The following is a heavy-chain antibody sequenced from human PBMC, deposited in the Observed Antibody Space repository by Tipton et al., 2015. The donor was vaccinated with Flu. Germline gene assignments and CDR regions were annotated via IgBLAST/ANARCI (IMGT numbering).Heavy chain of an antibody. V-gene: IGHV4-4*07. J-gene: IGHJ6*02. CDR1: GDSISSYY. CDR2: IYTSGST. D-gene: IGHD4-11*01. CDR3: ARGGTVRNGMDV. Sequence: LRLSCTVSGDSISSYYWSWIRQPAGKGLEWLGRIYTSGSTNYNPSLKSRVTMSVDTSKNQFSLKLSSVTAADTAVYYCARGGTVRNGMDVWGQGTTVTVS.